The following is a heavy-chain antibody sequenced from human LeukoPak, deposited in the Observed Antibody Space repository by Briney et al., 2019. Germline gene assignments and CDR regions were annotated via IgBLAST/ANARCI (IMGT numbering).Heavy chain of an antibody. CDR2: IYSGGNT. CDR3: AKAVDDYFFDY. J-gene: IGHJ4*02. Sequence: GGSLRLSCAASGFTFSSNHMSWVRQAPGKGLEWVSVIYSGGNTYYADSVKGRFTVSRDNSKNTLYLQMNSLRAEDTAAYYCAKAVDDYFFDYWGQGTLVTVSS. CDR1: GFTFSSNH. D-gene: IGHD2-21*02. V-gene: IGHV3-53*01.